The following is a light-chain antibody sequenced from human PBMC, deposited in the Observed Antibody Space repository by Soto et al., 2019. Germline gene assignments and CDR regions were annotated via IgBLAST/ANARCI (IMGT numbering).Light chain of an antibody. V-gene: IGLV2-14*03. J-gene: IGLJ2*01. Sequence: QSALTQPASVSGSPGQSITISCTGTNNDIGGYNYVSWYQQHPGKAPKLIISDVSNRPSGVSNRFSGSKSVNTASLTISGLQPEDEADYYCSSYTNKRFVVFGGGTKLTVL. CDR2: DVS. CDR3: SSYTNKRFVV. CDR1: NNDIGGYNY.